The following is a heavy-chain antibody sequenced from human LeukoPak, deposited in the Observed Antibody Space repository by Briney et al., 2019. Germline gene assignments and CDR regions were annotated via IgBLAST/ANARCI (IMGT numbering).Heavy chain of an antibody. D-gene: IGHD3-3*01. CDR2: FDPEDGET. V-gene: IGHV1-24*01. CDR3: ATVKADDFWSGYLFDY. Sequence: PGASVKVSCKVSGYTLTELSMHWVRQAPGKGLEWMGGFDPEDGETIYAQKFQGRVTMTEDTSTDTAYMELSSLRSEDTAVYYCATVKADDFWSGYLFDYWGQGTLVTVSS. CDR1: GYTLTELS. J-gene: IGHJ4*02.